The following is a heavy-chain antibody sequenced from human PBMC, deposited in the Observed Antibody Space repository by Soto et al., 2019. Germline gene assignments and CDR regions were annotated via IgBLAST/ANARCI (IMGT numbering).Heavy chain of an antibody. CDR2: INPSGGST. CDR1: GYTFTSYY. D-gene: IGHD3-10*01. J-gene: IGHJ6*02. Sequence: ASVKVSCKASGYTFTSYYMHWVRQAPGQGLEWMGIINPSGGSTSYAQKFQGRVAMTRDTSTSTVYMELSSLRSEDTAVYYCARDFGSNLDYCFLPDYYYYGMDVWGQGTTVTVSS. CDR3: ARDFGSNLDYCFLPDYYYYGMDV. V-gene: IGHV1-46*01.